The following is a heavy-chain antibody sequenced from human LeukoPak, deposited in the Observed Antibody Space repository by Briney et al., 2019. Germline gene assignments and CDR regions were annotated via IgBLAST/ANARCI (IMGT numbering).Heavy chain of an antibody. CDR3: AREMATIPLTFDY. D-gene: IGHD5-24*01. Sequence: SQTLSLTCAISGDSVSTNSVAWNWIRQSPSRGLEWLGRTSYRSKWYNDYAVSVKSRITITPDTSKNQFSLQLSSVTAADTAVYYCAREMATIPLTFDYWGQGTLVTVSS. V-gene: IGHV6-1*01. CDR2: TSYRSKWYN. J-gene: IGHJ4*02. CDR1: GDSVSTNSVA.